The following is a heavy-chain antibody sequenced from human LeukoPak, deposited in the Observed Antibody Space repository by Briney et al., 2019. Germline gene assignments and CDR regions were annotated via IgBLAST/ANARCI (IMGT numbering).Heavy chain of an antibody. Sequence: PGGSLRLSCAASGFTFSSYSMNWVRQAPGKGLEWVSSISSSSSYIYYADSVKGRFTISRDNAKNSLYLQMNSLRAEDTAVYYCARDVSYYYDSSGYSSQHWGQGTLVTVSS. D-gene: IGHD3-22*01. CDR1: GFTFSSYS. CDR2: ISSSSSYI. CDR3: ARDVSYYYDSSGYSSQH. J-gene: IGHJ1*01. V-gene: IGHV3-21*01.